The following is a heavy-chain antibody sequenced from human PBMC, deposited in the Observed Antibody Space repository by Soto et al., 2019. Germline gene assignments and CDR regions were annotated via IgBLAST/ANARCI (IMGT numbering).Heavy chain of an antibody. D-gene: IGHD1-20*01. V-gene: IGHV4-59*01. Sequence: SETLSLTCTVSGGSISSYYWSWIRQPPGKGLEWIGYINYSGITNYNPSPKSRVTISVDTSKNQFSLKLSSVTAADTAVYYCARYKSNYYYGMDVWGQGTTVTVSS. CDR2: INYSGIT. CDR1: GGSISSYY. J-gene: IGHJ6*02. CDR3: ARYKSNYYYGMDV.